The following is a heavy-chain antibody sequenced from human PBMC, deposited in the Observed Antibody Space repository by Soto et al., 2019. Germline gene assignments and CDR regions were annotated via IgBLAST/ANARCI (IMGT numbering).Heavy chain of an antibody. CDR3: ARFGKQWLLQGGWFDP. CDR2: INPNSGGT. J-gene: IGHJ5*02. D-gene: IGHD6-19*01. V-gene: IGHV1-2*02. CDR1: GYTFTGYY. Sequence: QVQLVQSGAEVKKPGASVKVSCKASGYTFTGYYMHWVRQAPGQGLEWMGWINPNSGGTNYAQKLQGRATMTRDTSISTAYMELSRLRSDDTAVYYCARFGKQWLLQGGWFDPWGQATLVTVSS.